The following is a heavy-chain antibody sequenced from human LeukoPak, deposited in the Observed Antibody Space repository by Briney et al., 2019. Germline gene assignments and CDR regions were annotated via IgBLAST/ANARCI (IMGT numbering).Heavy chain of an antibody. CDR1: GGTFSSYA. CDR2: IIPILGIA. J-gene: IGHJ4*02. V-gene: IGHV1-69*04. Sequence: GASVKVSCKASGGTFSSYAISWVRQAPGQGLEWMGRIIPILGIANYAQKFQGRVTITADKSTSTAHMELSSLRSEDTAVYYCARDSSGTHGGFDYWGQGTLVTVSS. D-gene: IGHD3-22*01. CDR3: ARDSSGTHGGFDY.